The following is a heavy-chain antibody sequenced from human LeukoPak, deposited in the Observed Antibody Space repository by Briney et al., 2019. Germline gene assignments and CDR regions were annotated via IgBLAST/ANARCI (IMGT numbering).Heavy chain of an antibody. V-gene: IGHV1-24*01. Sequence: ASVKVSCKVSGYTLTELSMHWVRQAPGKGLEWMGGFDPEDGETIHAQKFQGRVTMTEDTSTDTAYMELSSLRSEDTAVYYCATVLRNTRWFDPWGQGTLVTVSS. J-gene: IGHJ5*02. CDR1: GYTLTELS. D-gene: IGHD3-3*01. CDR2: FDPEDGET. CDR3: ATVLRNTRWFDP.